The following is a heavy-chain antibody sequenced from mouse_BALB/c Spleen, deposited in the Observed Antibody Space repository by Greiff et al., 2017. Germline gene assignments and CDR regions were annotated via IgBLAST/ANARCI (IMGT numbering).Heavy chain of an antibody. D-gene: IGHD1-1*01. CDR3: ARSELTDAMDY. CDR2: IYPGGGYT. CDR1: GYTFTNYW. J-gene: IGHJ4*01. Sequence: QVQLQQSGAELVRPGTSVKISCKASGYTFTNYWLGWVKQRPGHGLEWIGDIYPGGGYTNYNEKFKGKATLTADTSSSTAYMQLSSLTSEDSAVYFCARSELTDAMDYWGQGTSVTVSS. V-gene: IGHV1-63*02.